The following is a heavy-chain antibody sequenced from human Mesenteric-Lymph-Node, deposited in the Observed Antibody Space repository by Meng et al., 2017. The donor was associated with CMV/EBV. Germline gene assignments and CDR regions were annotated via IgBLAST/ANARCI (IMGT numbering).Heavy chain of an antibody. J-gene: IGHJ4*02. CDR1: GFTFSNYE. D-gene: IGHD2-21*01. CDR2: ISNSGSTI. CDR3: ARVAYCGGNCYFHFDS. Sequence: GGSLRLSCAASGFTFSNYEMNWVRQAPGKGLEWVSYISNSGSTIYYADSVKGRFTISRDNAKNSLYLQMNSLRAEDTAVYYCARVAYCGGNCYFHFDSWGQGTLVTVSS. V-gene: IGHV3-48*03.